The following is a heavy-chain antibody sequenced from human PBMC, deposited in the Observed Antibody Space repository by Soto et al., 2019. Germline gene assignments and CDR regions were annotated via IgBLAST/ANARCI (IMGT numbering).Heavy chain of an antibody. CDR3: ARQEGAGGYYYYGMDV. V-gene: IGHV4-39*01. Sequence: SETLSLTCTVSGGSISSSSYYWGWIRQPPGKGLEWIGSIYYSGSTYYNPSLKSRVTISVDTSKNQFSLKLSSVTAADTAVYYSARQEGAGGYYYYGMDVWGQGTTVTVSS. D-gene: IGHD1-26*01. CDR1: GGSISSSSYY. J-gene: IGHJ6*02. CDR2: IYYSGST.